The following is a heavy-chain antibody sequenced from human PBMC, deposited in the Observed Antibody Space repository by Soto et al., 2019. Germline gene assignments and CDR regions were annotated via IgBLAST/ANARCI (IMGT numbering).Heavy chain of an antibody. J-gene: IGHJ4*02. CDR3: STNGGY. V-gene: IGHV3-30-3*01. CDR1: WLKFIVQS. Sequence: GGSLRLSYAASWLKFIVQSMHCVRQAPGKGLEWVASVSPDGSQTFYAHSVKGRFTISRDRAKYSLYLQMNSLTVEDTALYYCSTNGGYWGQGILVTVSS. D-gene: IGHD2-8*01. CDR2: VSPDGSQT.